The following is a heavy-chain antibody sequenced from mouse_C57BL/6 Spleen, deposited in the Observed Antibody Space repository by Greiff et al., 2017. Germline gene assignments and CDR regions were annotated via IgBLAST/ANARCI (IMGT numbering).Heavy chain of an antibody. V-gene: IGHV14-1*01. CDR2: IDPEDGDT. CDR3: TTYYYGSSYPFAY. Sequence: EVQLQQSGAELVRPGASVKLSCTASGFNIKDYYMHWVKQRPEPGLEWIGRIDPEDGDTEYAPKFQGKATMTADTSSNTAYLQLSSLTSEDTAVYYCTTYYYGSSYPFAYWGQGTLVTVSA. D-gene: IGHD1-1*01. CDR1: GFNIKDYY. J-gene: IGHJ3*01.